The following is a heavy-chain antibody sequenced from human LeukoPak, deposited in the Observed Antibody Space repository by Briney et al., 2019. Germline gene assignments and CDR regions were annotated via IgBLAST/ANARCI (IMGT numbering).Heavy chain of an antibody. CDR1: GFSLSTSGVG. Sequence: SGPTLVNPTQTLTLTCTFSGFSLSTSGVGVGWIRQPPGKALEWLALIYWDDDKRYSPSLKSRLTITKDTSKNQVVLTMTNMDPVDTATYYCAHSRRGYSGYDQYYFDYWGQGTLVTVSS. CDR3: AHSRRGYSGYDQYYFDY. D-gene: IGHD5-12*01. V-gene: IGHV2-5*02. CDR2: IYWDDDK. J-gene: IGHJ4*02.